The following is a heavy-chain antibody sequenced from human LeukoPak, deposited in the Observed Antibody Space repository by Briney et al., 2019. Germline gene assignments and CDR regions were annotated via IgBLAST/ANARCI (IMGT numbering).Heavy chain of an antibody. D-gene: IGHD3-3*01. CDR1: GGSFSNYD. Sequence: SETLSLTCAVYGGSFSNYDWTCIRQPPGKGLEWIGEIHHSGRTNYNPSLKSRITISADTSKKQFSLRLSSVTAAAAAVYYCARGRSRVTIFGVALNWLDSWGQGNLVTVSS. V-gene: IGHV4-34*01. CDR3: ARGRSRVTIFGVALNWLDS. CDR2: IHHSGRT. J-gene: IGHJ5*01.